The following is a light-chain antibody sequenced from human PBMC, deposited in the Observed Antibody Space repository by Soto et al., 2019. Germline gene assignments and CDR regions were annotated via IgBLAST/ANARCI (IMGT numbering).Light chain of an antibody. Sequence: EIVLTQSPGALSLSPGERATLSCRASQSVNSSYLAWYQQKPGQAPRLLIYAASSRATGIPDRFSGGGSGTDFTLTISRLEPEGFAVYYCQQCGSSPWTFGQGTKVDIK. CDR1: QSVNSSY. CDR2: AAS. CDR3: QQCGSSPWT. V-gene: IGKV3-20*01. J-gene: IGKJ1*01.